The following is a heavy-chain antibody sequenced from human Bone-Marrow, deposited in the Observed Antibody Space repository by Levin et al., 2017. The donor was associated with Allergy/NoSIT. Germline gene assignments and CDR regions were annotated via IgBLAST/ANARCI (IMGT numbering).Heavy chain of an antibody. D-gene: IGHD6-13*01. J-gene: IGHJ6*02. V-gene: IGHV3-30*04. Sequence: GESLKISCAASGFNLSTHAMHWVRQAPGKGLEWVAFISYDGSNKYYADSVKGRFTISRDISKNIMSLEMNSLRDWDTAVVYCVRDLIAPGSWPRSAMDGWGQGRTVTV. CDR1: GFNLSTHA. CDR2: ISYDGSNK. CDR3: VRDLIAPGSWPRSAMDG.